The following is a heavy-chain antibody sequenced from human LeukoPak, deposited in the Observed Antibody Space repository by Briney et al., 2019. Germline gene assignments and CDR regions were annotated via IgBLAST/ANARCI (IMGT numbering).Heavy chain of an antibody. D-gene: IGHD4-11*01. Sequence: SVKVSCKASGGTFSNFAISWVRQAPGQGLQWMGGIIPIFGTASYAQKFQGRVTITTDESTSTAYMELRSLRSEDTAVYYCARAQGDYRNFNNKWFDPWGQGTLVTVSS. CDR2: IIPIFGTA. CDR1: GGTFSNFA. V-gene: IGHV1-69*05. J-gene: IGHJ5*02. CDR3: ARAQGDYRNFNNKWFDP.